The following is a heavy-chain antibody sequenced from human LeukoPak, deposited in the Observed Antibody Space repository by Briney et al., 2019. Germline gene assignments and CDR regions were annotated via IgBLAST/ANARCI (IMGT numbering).Heavy chain of an antibody. CDR3: ARDRYSSGPGSWFDP. V-gene: IGHV3-66*01. D-gene: IGHD6-19*01. Sequence: GGSLRLSCAASGFTVSYNYMSWVRQAPGKGLEWISIIYPGGTTYYADSVKGRFTISRDNSKNTLYLQMNSLRADDTAVYYCARDRYSSGPGSWFDPWGQGTLVTVSS. J-gene: IGHJ5*02. CDR2: IYPGGTT. CDR1: GFTVSYNY.